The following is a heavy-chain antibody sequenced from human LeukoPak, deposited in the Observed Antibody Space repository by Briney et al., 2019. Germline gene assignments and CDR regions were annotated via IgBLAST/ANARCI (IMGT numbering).Heavy chain of an antibody. CDR2: ISSSSSYI. CDR3: ARVLGYCSSTSCYYYGMDV. CDR1: GFTFSSYS. D-gene: IGHD2-2*01. Sequence: GGSLRLSCAASGFTFSSYSMNWVRQAPGKGLEWVSSISSSSSYIYYADSVKGRFTISRDNAKNSLYLQMNSLRAEDTAVYYCARVLGYCSSTSCYYYGMDVWGQGTTVTVSS. J-gene: IGHJ6*02. V-gene: IGHV3-21*01.